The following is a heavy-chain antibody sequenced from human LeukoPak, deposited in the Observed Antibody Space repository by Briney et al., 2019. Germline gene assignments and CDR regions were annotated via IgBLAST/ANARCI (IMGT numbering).Heavy chain of an antibody. CDR1: GASMTSSSYY. J-gene: IGHJ4*02. Sequence: SETLSLTCTVSGASMTSSSYYWGWIRQPPGKGLEWIGSMYSSGSTYYNPSLKSRVTISVDTSKNQFSLKLSSATAADTAVYYCARGWVSNSRIGYWGQGTLVTVSS. CDR3: ARGWVSNSRIGY. D-gene: IGHD1-26*01. CDR2: MYSSGST. V-gene: IGHV4-39*01.